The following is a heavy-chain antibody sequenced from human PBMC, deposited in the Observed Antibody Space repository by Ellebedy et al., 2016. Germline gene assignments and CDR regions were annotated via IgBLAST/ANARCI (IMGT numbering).Heavy chain of an antibody. V-gene: IGHV3-11*01. J-gene: IGHJ4*02. CDR1: GFTFTDYY. CDR2: ISNSGITI. D-gene: IGHD4-17*01. CDR3: ARSGLTVTTYVDY. Sequence: GESLKISXAASGFTFTDYYMSWIPQAPGKGLEWVSHISNSGITIYSADSLKGRFTISRDNAKNSLFLQMNSLRAEDTAVYYCARSGLTVTTYVDYWGQGTLVTVSS.